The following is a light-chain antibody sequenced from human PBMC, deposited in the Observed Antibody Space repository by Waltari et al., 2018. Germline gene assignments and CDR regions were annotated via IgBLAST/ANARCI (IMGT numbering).Light chain of an antibody. CDR3: CSYAGTFSLL. CDR1: SRDVGGYHY. Sequence: QSALTQPRSVSGSPGQSVTISCSGTSRDVGGYHYVSWYQHHPGKAPRLMISDVNKRPSGVPDRFSGSKSGNTASLTISGLQAEDEADYFCCSYAGTFSLLFGGGTKVTVL. V-gene: IGLV2-11*01. CDR2: DVN. J-gene: IGLJ2*01.